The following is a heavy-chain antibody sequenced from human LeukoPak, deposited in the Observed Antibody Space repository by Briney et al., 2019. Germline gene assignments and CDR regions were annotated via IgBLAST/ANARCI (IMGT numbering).Heavy chain of an antibody. CDR1: GFTFSSYD. J-gene: IGHJ6*03. Sequence: SGGSLRLSCAASGFTFSSYDMHWVRQAPGKGLEYVSAISSNGGSTYYANSVKGRFTISRDNSKNTLYLQMGSLRAEDMAVYYCARDGKGSRRGLAYYYYYMDVWGKGTTVTVSS. V-gene: IGHV3-64*01. D-gene: IGHD3-10*01. CDR3: ARDGKGSRRGLAYYYYYMDV. CDR2: ISSNGGST.